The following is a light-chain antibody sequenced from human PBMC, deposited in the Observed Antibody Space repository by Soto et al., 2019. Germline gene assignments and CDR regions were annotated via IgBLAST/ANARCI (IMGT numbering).Light chain of an antibody. J-gene: IGLJ1*01. CDR3: SSYTDSSNYV. V-gene: IGLV2-14*01. CDR1: GSDLAIYNY. CDR2: QVT. Sequence: QSVLTQPASVSGSPGQSITISCTGTGSDLAIYNYVSWYQQQPGKAPELMIYQVTNRPSGVSNRFSGSRSGNTASLTISGLQAEDEADYYCSSYTDSSNYVFGTGTKVTVL.